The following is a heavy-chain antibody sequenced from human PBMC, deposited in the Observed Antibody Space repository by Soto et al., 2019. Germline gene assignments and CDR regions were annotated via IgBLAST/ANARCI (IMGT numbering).Heavy chain of an antibody. Sequence: QLQLQESGPGLVKPSETLSLTCTVSGGSISNSDYYWGWIRQSPGKGLEWIGSIYYSGTNFYDPSLRSRLSMSVDTSKKQFSLRRSSVTAADTAVYYCARQARGTTWSDFDYWSQGTLVTVSS. CDR1: GGSISNSDYY. V-gene: IGHV4-39*01. D-gene: IGHD1-7*01. J-gene: IGHJ4*02. CDR3: ARQARGTTWSDFDY. CDR2: IYYSGTN.